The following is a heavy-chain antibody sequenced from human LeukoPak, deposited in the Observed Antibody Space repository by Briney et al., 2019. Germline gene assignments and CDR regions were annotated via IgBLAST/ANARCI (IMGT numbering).Heavy chain of an antibody. J-gene: IGHJ5*02. CDR1: GGSISSSSYY. D-gene: IGHD6-19*01. CDR3: ARHSSGRGWFDP. V-gene: IGHV4-39*01. CDR2: IYYSGST. Sequence: SETLSLTCTVSGGSISSSSYYWGWIRQPPGKGLEWIGSIYYSGSTYYNPSLKSRVTISVDTSKNQFSLKLSSVTAADTAVYYCARHSSGRGWFDPWGQGTLVTVSP.